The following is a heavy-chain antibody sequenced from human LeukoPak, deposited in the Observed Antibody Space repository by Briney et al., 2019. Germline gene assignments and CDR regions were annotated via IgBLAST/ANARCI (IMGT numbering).Heavy chain of an antibody. CDR1: GGSISSSSYY. Sequence: SETLSLTCTVSGGSISSSSYYWGWIRQTPGKGLEWIGSIYYSGSTYYNPSLKSRVTISVDTSKNQFSLKLSSVTAADTAVYYCASCVWGSGNWFDTWGQGTLVTVSS. D-gene: IGHD3-16*01. CDR2: IYYSGST. V-gene: IGHV4-39*07. CDR3: ASCVWGSGNWFDT. J-gene: IGHJ5*02.